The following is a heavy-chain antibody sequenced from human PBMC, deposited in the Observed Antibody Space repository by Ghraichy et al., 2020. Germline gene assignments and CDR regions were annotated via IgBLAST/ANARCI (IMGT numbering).Heavy chain of an antibody. J-gene: IGHJ5*02. D-gene: IGHD3-22*01. CDR1: GGSISSYY. Sequence: SETLSLTCTVSGGSISSYYWSWIRQPAGKGLEWIGRIYTSGSTNYNPSLKSRVTMSVDTSKNQFSLKLSSVTAADTAVYYCAGRITMTLENWFDPWGQGTLVTVSS. CDR2: IYTSGST. V-gene: IGHV4-4*07. CDR3: AGRITMTLENWFDP.